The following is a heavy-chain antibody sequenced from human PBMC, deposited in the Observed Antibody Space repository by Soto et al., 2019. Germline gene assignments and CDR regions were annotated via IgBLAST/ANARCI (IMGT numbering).Heavy chain of an antibody. CDR1: GGSVSSGSHY. J-gene: IGHJ4*02. CDR2: IHYSGST. CDR3: ARYYYGSGSYQDY. V-gene: IGHV4-61*01. D-gene: IGHD3-10*01. Sequence: SETLSLTCTVSGGSVSSGSHYWSWIRQPPGEGLEWIAYIHYSGSTYYNPSLKSRVTISVDTSNNQFSLKLTSVTAADTAVYYCARYYYGSGSYQDYWGQGTLVTVSS.